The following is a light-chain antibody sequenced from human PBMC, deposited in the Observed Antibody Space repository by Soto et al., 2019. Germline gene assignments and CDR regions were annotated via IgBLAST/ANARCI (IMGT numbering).Light chain of an antibody. J-gene: IGKJ1*01. CDR1: QSISGW. Sequence: DIRMTQSPSTLSASVGDRVTITCRASQSISGWLAWYQQKPGKAPKLLIYDASNLESGVPSRFSGGGSGTDFTLTISSLQPDDSATYYCQHYETYSSTFGQGTKVDIK. CDR3: QHYETYSST. CDR2: DAS. V-gene: IGKV1-5*01.